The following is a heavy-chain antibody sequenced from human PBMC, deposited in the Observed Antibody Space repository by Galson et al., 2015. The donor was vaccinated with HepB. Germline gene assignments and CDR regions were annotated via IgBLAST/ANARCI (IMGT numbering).Heavy chain of an antibody. D-gene: IGHD6-6*01. CDR2: SRNKGNSYIT. J-gene: IGHJ4*02. CDR1: GFTFSDHY. Sequence: LRLSCAASGFTFSDHYMDWVRQAPGKGLEWVGRSRNKGNSYITEYAASVKGRFTISRDDSKNSLYLQMNSLRIEDTAVYYCARGGQISSSGLDYWGQGTLVTVSS. V-gene: IGHV3-72*01. CDR3: ARGGQISSSGLDY.